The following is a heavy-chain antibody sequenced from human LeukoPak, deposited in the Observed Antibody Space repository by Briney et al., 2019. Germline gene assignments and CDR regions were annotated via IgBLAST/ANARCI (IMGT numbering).Heavy chain of an antibody. D-gene: IGHD3/OR15-3a*01. CDR2: IWYDGSNK. CDR1: GFTFSSYG. V-gene: IGHV3-33*01. Sequence: PGGSLRLSCAASGFTFSSYGMHWVRQAPGRGLEWVAVIWYDGSNKYYADSVKGRFTISRDNSKNTLYLQMNSLRAEDTAVYYCARDRSGLYYYYYMDVWGKGTTVTVSS. J-gene: IGHJ6*03. CDR3: ARDRSGLYYYYYMDV.